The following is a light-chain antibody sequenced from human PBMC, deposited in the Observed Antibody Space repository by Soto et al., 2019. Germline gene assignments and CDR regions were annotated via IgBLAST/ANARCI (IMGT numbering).Light chain of an antibody. CDR2: GAS. J-gene: IGKJ4*01. Sequence: EKVMTQSPAALSVSPGERATLSCRASQSVNSNLAWYQQKPGQAPRLLLYGASTRATGIPARFSGXXXXTXFTLTISSLQSEDSAVYYCQQYNDWPLTFGGGTKVEVK. V-gene: IGKV3-15*01. CDR3: QQYNDWPLT. CDR1: QSVNSN.